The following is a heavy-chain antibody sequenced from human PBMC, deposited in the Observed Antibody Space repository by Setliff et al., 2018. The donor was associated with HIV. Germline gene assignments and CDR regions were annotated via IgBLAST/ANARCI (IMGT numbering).Heavy chain of an antibody. J-gene: IGHJ3*02. D-gene: IGHD4-17*01. Sequence: PSETLSLTCAVYGGSFSGYSWTWIRQPPGKGLEWIGSIFYSGSTYYKPSLKSRVSIAIDTSKSQFSLKLISVTAADTAVYYCARHPLSRRRGTTVTTVGALDMWGQGTKVTVSS. V-gene: IGHV4-34*12. CDR2: IFYSGST. CDR3: ARHPLSRRRGTTVTTVGALDM. CDR1: GGSFSGYS.